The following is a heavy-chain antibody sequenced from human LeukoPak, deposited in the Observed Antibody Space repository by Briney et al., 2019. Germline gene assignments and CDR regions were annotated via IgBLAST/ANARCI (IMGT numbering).Heavy chain of an antibody. D-gene: IGHD1-26*01. J-gene: IGHJ6*03. V-gene: IGHV3-23*01. CDR3: AKVGSGSSHYYYYMDV. CDR2: ISGSGGST. Sequence: PGGSLRLSCAASGFTFSSYAMSWVRRAPGKGLEWVSAISGSGGSTYYADSVKGRFTISGDNSKNTLYLQMNSLRAEDTAVYYCAKVGSGSSHYYYYMDVWGKGTTVTVSS. CDR1: GFTFSSYA.